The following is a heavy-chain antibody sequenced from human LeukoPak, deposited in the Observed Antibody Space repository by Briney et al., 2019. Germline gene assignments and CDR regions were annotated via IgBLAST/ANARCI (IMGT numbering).Heavy chain of an antibody. CDR1: GFTFSDSA. D-gene: IGHD5-18*01. CDR2: IRTKANSYAT. V-gene: IGHV3-73*01. CDR3: AKCRYSYGPDAFDI. J-gene: IGHJ3*02. Sequence: GGSLRLSCAASGFTFSDSAIHWVRQASGKGLEWVGRIRTKANSYATTYAASVEGRFTISRDDSRNTAYLQMNSLKTEDTAIYYCAKCRYSYGPDAFDIWGQGTMVTVSS.